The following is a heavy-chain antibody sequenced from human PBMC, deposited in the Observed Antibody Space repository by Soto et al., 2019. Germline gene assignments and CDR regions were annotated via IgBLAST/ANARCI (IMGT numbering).Heavy chain of an antibody. V-gene: IGHV4-59*01. J-gene: IGHJ5*02. D-gene: IGHD3-16*01. Sequence: SETLSLTCTVSGGSISSYYWSWIRQPPGKGLEWIGYIYYSGSTNYNPSLKSRVTISVDTSKNQFSLKLSSVTAADTAVYYCAKDLLGGWFDPWGQGTLVTVSS. CDR1: GGSISSYY. CDR2: IYYSGST. CDR3: AKDLLGGWFDP.